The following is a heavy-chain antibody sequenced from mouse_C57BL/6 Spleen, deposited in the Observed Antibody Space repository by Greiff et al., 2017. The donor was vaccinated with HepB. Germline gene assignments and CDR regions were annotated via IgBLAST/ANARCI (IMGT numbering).Heavy chain of an antibody. CDR1: GYTFTSYW. CDR3: ARQYYGSSYGYFDY. Sequence: VQLQQSGAELVKPGASVKLSCKASGYTFTSYWMQWVKQRPGQGLEWIGEIDPSDSYTNYNQKFKGKATLTVDTSSSTAYMQLRSLTSEDSAVYYCARQYYGSSYGYFDYWGQGTTLTVSS. CDR2: IDPSDSYT. V-gene: IGHV1-50*01. D-gene: IGHD1-1*01. J-gene: IGHJ2*01.